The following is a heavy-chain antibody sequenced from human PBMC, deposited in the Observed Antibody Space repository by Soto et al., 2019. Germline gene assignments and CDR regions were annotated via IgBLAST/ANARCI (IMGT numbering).Heavy chain of an antibody. V-gene: IGHV4-31*03. D-gene: IGHD3-10*01. CDR2: IYYSGST. J-gene: IGHJ4*02. Sequence: SETLSLTCTVSGGSISSGGYYWSWIRQHPGKGLEWIGYIYYSGSTYYNPSLKSRVTISVDTSKNQFSLKLSSVTAADTAVYYCARARITMVRGVIPNPRYYDYWGQGTLVTVSS. CDR1: GGSISSGGYY. CDR3: ARARITMVRGVIPNPRYYDY.